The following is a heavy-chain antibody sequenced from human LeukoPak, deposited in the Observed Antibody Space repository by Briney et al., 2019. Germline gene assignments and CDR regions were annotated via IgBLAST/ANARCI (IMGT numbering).Heavy chain of an antibody. CDR2: IRHDGNAK. J-gene: IGHJ4*02. CDR3: ATSHDSAGND. CDR1: GFAFSDFW. D-gene: IGHD2-15*01. Sequence: GGSLRLSCAASGFAFSDFWMSWVRQAPGKGLEWVANIRHDGNAKNYVPSVRGRFTISRDNAKNSLYLQMNSLTVEDTAVYHCATSHDSAGNDWGQGTLVTVSS. V-gene: IGHV3-7*01.